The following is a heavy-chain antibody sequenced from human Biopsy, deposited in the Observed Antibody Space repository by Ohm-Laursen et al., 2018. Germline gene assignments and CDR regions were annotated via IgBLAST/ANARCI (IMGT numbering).Heavy chain of an antibody. Sequence: SETLSLTCTVYGGSFTGYYWSWIRQPPGKGLEWIGEINHSGSTNYSPSLKSRVTISLDTSKNQLSLKLSSVTAADTAVYYCARESDSSGYYYRDYWGQGTLVTVSS. CDR2: INHSGST. D-gene: IGHD3-22*01. J-gene: IGHJ4*02. V-gene: IGHV4-34*01. CDR3: ARESDSSGYYYRDY. CDR1: GGSFTGYY.